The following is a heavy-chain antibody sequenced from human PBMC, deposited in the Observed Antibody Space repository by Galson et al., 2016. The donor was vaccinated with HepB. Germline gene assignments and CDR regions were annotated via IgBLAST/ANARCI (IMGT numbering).Heavy chain of an antibody. V-gene: IGHV3-23*01. J-gene: IGHJ4*02. CDR2: ISGST. Sequence: SLRLSCATSGFTFVGYTTSWVRQAPGKGLEWVSSISGSTNYADSVKGRFTISRDISKSTVYLQMNSLRVEDTAVYFCVGYCRGGSCSGQGSFDFWGQGTLVAVSS. CDR1: GFTFVGYT. D-gene: IGHD2-15*01. CDR3: VGYCRGGSCSGQGSFDF.